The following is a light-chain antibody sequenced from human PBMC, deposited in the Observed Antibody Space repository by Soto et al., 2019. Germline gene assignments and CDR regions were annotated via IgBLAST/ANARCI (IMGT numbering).Light chain of an antibody. CDR1: SSDVGGSNQ. V-gene: IGLV2-14*01. CDR3: SSYATSSTLVL. CDR2: DVN. Sequence: QSALTQPASVSGSPGQSITISCTGTSSDVGGSNQVSWYQQHPGKAPKLMIFDVNSRPSGVSNRFSGSKSGNTASLSISGLQAEDEAEYYCSSYATSSTLVLFGGGTQLTVL. J-gene: IGLJ3*02.